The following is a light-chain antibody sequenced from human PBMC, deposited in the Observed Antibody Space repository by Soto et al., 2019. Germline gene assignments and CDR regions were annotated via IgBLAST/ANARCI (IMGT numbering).Light chain of an antibody. Sequence: QSVLTQSPSASASLGASVKLTCTLSSGHISYAIAWHQQQPEKGPRYLMKLNSDGSHNKGDGIPDRFSGSSSGAERYLTIASLHSEDEADYYFQTWGTSTLVFGGGTKLTVL. V-gene: IGLV4-69*01. CDR2: LNSDGSH. CDR3: QTWGTSTLV. J-gene: IGLJ2*01. CDR1: SGHISYA.